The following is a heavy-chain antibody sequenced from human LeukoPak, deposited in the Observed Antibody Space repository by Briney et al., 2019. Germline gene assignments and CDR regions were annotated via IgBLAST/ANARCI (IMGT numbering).Heavy chain of an antibody. CDR1: GGSFSGYY. D-gene: IGHD4-17*01. Sequence: KSSETLSLTCAVYGGSFSGYYWSWIRQPPGKGLEWIGEINHSGSTNYNPSLKSRVTISVDTSKNQFSLKLSSVTAADTAVYYCARYGDSNFDYWGQGTLVTVSS. V-gene: IGHV4-34*01. J-gene: IGHJ4*02. CDR3: ARYGDSNFDY. CDR2: INHSGST.